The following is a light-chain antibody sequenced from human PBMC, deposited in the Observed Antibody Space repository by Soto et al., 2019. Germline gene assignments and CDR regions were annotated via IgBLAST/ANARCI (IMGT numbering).Light chain of an antibody. V-gene: IGKV1-5*03. CDR2: KAS. CDR3: QQYNSYSRT. Sequence: DIQMTQSPSTLSASVGDRVTITCRASQSISSWLAWYQQKPGRAPKLLIYKASSLESGVPSRFSGSGSGTEITLTISSLQPDDFATYYCQQYNSYSRTFGQGPKGEI. CDR1: QSISSW. J-gene: IGKJ1*01.